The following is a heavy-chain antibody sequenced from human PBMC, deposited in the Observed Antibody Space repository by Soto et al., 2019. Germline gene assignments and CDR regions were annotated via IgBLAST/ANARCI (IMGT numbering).Heavy chain of an antibody. CDR3: ATCQLGEYYYAMDI. CDR2: IYDSGNT. D-gene: IGHD7-27*01. CDR1: VDSMTTYKW. V-gene: IGHV4-4*02. J-gene: IGHJ6*02. Sequence: LXLTCGVSVDSMTTYKWWTWVRQTPGKGLEWIGEIYDSGNTRYNPSLKSRVTISKDTSKNELSLKLNSVNVADTAVYYCATCQLGEYYYAMDIWGQGTTVTVSS.